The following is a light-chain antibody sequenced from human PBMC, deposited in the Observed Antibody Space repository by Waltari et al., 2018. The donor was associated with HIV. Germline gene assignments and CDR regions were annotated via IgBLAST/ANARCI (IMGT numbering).Light chain of an antibody. Sequence: QPALTQPASVSGSPGQSITISCTGPSSDIGGNTFVSWYQQHPGEAPKGLILDISNRPSGCATRFSAAKSDNTASLTISGLQADDEADYYYSSYSATTTHILFGGGTKLTVL. CDR2: DIS. J-gene: IGLJ2*01. CDR1: SSDIGGNTF. CDR3: SSYSATTTHIL. V-gene: IGLV2-14*01.